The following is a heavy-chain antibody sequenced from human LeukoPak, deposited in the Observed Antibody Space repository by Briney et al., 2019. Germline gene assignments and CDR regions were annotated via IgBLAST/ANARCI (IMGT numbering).Heavy chain of an antibody. CDR1: TCTFSTYS. J-gene: IGHJ3*02. Sequence: GGSLRLSCAASTCTFSTYSMNWVRQAPGKGLEWVSYISSSGITRYYADSVKGRFTISRDDAKNSLYLQMNSLRDEDTAVYYCARDRVGATEGDAFDIWGQGTMVTVSS. D-gene: IGHD1-26*01. V-gene: IGHV3-48*02. CDR2: ISSSGITR. CDR3: ARDRVGATEGDAFDI.